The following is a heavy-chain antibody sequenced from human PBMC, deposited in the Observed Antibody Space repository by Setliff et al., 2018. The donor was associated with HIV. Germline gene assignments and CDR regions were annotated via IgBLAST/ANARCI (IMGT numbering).Heavy chain of an antibody. Sequence: HPGGSLRLSCAASGFTFSSCAMSWVRQAPGKGLEWVLVISGSGASTYYADSVKGRITISRDNSKNTLYLQMNSLRVEDTAVYYCAKGRYGGYDWGTLDIWGQGTMVTVSS. D-gene: IGHD5-12*01. CDR2: ISGSGAST. V-gene: IGHV3-23*01. CDR3: AKGRYGGYDWGTLDI. J-gene: IGHJ3*02. CDR1: GFTFSSCA.